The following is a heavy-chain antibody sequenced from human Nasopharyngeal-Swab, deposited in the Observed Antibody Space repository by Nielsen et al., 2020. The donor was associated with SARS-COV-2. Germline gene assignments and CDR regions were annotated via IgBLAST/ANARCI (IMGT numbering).Heavy chain of an antibody. CDR1: GFTYSNFG. V-gene: IGHV3-23*01. CDR3: AKDTGFCTRGSCGPFDS. J-gene: IGHJ4*02. CDR2: INGSGGTT. D-gene: IGHD2-8*01. Sequence: GGSLRLSCEASGFTYSNFGMSWVRQAPGKGLEWVSTINGSGGTTYYADSVKGRFTISRDTSKNMLYLQMDSVRADDTAVYYCAKDTGFCTRGSCGPFDSWGQGTLVSVSS.